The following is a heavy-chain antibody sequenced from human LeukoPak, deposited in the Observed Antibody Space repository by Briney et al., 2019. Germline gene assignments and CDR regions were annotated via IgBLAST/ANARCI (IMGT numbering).Heavy chain of an antibody. V-gene: IGHV3-64*01. Sequence: PGRSLRLSCAASGFTLSSYAMHCVRQAPGNGLEYVSAISSNGGSTYYAHSVKGRFTISRDNSKNTLYLQMGSLRAEDMAVYYCARAGEGYYDFWSGYYTGWSHFDYWGQGTLVTVSS. CDR2: ISSNGGST. CDR1: GFTLSSYA. CDR3: ARAGEGYYDFWSGYYTGWSHFDY. D-gene: IGHD3-3*01. J-gene: IGHJ4*02.